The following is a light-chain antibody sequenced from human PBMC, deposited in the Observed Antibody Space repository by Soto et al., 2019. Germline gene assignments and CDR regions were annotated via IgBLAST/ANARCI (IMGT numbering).Light chain of an antibody. CDR2: LNSDGSH. V-gene: IGLV4-69*01. CDR1: SGHSNYA. Sequence: QLVLTQSPSASASLGASGKLTCTLSSGHSNYAIAWHQQQSEKGPRYLMKLNSDGSHSKGDGIPDRFSGSSSGAERYLTISSLQSEDEADYYCQTWGSGIVVFGGGTKVTVL. J-gene: IGLJ2*01. CDR3: QTWGSGIVV.